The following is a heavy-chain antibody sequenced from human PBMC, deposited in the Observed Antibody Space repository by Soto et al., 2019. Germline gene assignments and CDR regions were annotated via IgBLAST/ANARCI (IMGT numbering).Heavy chain of an antibody. CDR3: ARVLSGYARTSQRGSDV. V-gene: IGHV3-21*01. J-gene: IGHJ6*02. CDR1: GCFFSSYT. D-gene: IGHD3-22*01. CDR2: IDSISTSI. Sequence: GVSRRCSGAACGCFFSSYTINWVSQSPGKGMECVSSIDSISTSIYYADSVKGRYTISRDNAKNSLFLQIHSLRAEATAVYYCARVLSGYARTSQRGSDVWGQGTTVTVSS.